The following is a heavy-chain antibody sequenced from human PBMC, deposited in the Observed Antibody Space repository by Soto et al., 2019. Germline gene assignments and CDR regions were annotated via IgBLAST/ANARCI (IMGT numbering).Heavy chain of an antibody. J-gene: IGHJ5*02. CDR2: ISSSSSYI. CDR1: GFTFSSYS. Sequence: GGSLRLSCAASGFTFSSYSMNWVRQAPGKGLEWVSSISSSSSYIYYADSVKGRFTISRDNAKNSLYLQMNGLRAEDTAVYYCARESETVNWFDPWGQGTLVTVSS. V-gene: IGHV3-21*01. CDR3: ARESETVNWFDP.